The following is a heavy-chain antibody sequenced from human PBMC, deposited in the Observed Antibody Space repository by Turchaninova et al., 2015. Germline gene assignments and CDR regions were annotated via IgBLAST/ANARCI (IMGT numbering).Heavy chain of an antibody. Sequence: QVQLQESGPGLVKPSGTLSPPCAARGGSISSGHWWSGVRPPPGKGLEWIGEIYHSGSTNYSPSLKSRVTISLDESKNQFSLMLTSVTAADTAFYYCARRPKYGSGSYYKGFDYWGQGTLVTVSS. V-gene: IGHV4-4*02. J-gene: IGHJ4*02. CDR1: GGSISSGHW. CDR3: ARRPKYGSGSYYKGFDY. D-gene: IGHD3-10*01. CDR2: IYHSGST.